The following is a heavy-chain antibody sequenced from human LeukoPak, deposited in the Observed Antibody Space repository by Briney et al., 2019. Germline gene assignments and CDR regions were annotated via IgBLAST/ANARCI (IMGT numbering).Heavy chain of an antibody. Sequence: ASVKVSCKASGYDFINYGITWVRQAPGQGLEWMGWISLYNGNTDYKLQGRVTMTTDTSTSTAYMELRSLRSDDTAVYYYARGGPFFSSSSSKEYYFDYWGQGTLVTVSS. CDR2: ISLYNGNT. D-gene: IGHD6-6*01. J-gene: IGHJ4*02. V-gene: IGHV1-18*01. CDR1: GYDFINYG. CDR3: ARGGPFFSSSSSKEYYFDY.